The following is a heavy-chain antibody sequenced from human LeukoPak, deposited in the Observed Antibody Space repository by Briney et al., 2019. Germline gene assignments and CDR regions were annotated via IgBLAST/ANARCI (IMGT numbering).Heavy chain of an antibody. J-gene: IGHJ4*02. Sequence: PGGSLRLSCAASGFTVSNNYMSWVRQAPGKGLEWVSVIYSGDSTYYADSVKGRFTISRDNSKNTLYLQMNSLRAEDTALYYCAKDRTTAWNCFDSWGQGTLVTVSS. D-gene: IGHD1-1*01. CDR3: AKDRTTAWNCFDS. V-gene: IGHV3-53*01. CDR2: IYSGDST. CDR1: GFTVSNNY.